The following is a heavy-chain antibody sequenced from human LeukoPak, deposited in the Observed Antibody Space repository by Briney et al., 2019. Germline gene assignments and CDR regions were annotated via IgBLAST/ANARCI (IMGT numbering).Heavy chain of an antibody. Sequence: GASVKVSCKASGYTFTSYAMHWVRQAPGQRLEWMGWINAGNGNTKYSQKFQGRVTITRDTSASTAYMELSSLRSEDTAVYYCARDSYSGSYYEEGEMDYWGQGTLVTVSS. V-gene: IGHV1-3*01. CDR2: INAGNGNT. D-gene: IGHD1-26*01. CDR3: ARDSYSGSYYEEGEMDY. CDR1: GYTFTSYA. J-gene: IGHJ4*02.